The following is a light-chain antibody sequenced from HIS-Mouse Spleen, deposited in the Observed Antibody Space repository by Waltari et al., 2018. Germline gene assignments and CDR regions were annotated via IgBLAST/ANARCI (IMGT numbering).Light chain of an antibody. Sequence: QSALTQPASVSGSPGQSIPISCTGPSSDVGGYNFVPCVQQHPGKAPKLMIYDVSNRPSGVSNRFSGSKSGNTASLTISGLQAEDEADYYCSSYTSSSTLRYVFGTGTKVTVL. CDR1: SSDVGGYNF. J-gene: IGLJ1*01. CDR2: DVS. CDR3: SSYTSSSTLRYV. V-gene: IGLV2-14*03.